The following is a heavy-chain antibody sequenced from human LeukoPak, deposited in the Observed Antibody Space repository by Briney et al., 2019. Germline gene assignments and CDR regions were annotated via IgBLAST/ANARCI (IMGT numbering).Heavy chain of an antibody. J-gene: IGHJ4*02. Sequence: ASVTVSCKVSGYTLTELSMHWVRQAPGKGLEWMGGFDPDDGETIYAQKFQGRVTMTEDTSTDTAYMELSSLRSEDTAVYYCATDQHGSGSYYMGGYWGQGTLVTVSS. V-gene: IGHV1-24*01. D-gene: IGHD3-10*01. CDR2: FDPDDGET. CDR3: ATDQHGSGSYYMGGY. CDR1: GYTLTELS.